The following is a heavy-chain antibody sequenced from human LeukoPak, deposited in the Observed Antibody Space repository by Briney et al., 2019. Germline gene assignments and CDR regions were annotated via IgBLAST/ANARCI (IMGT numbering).Heavy chain of an antibody. CDR2: IKEDGREK. CDR3: ARGWGEKGYCRGGTCYNPQFDY. Sequence: PGGSLRLSCEASGFRFSDYWMTWVRQAPGKGLEWVANIKEDGREKYYVDSVKGRFTLSKDNAKNSVYLQMNSLGAEDTAVYYCARGWGEKGYCRGGTCYNPQFDYWGQGILVTVSS. J-gene: IGHJ4*02. CDR1: GFRFSDYW. D-gene: IGHD2-15*01. V-gene: IGHV3-7*01.